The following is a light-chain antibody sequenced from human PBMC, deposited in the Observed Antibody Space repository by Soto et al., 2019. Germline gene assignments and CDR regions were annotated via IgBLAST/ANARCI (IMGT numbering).Light chain of an antibody. Sequence: EIVMTQSLPTLAVSPGGRATLSCRASQSISYTLAWYQQKPGQAPRLLIYSASRRSTGFPARFSGSGSGTDFTLTISSLQSEDFEVYYCQQYNNWPWTFGQGTKVDIK. CDR2: SAS. CDR1: QSISYT. J-gene: IGKJ1*01. CDR3: QQYNNWPWT. V-gene: IGKV3-15*01.